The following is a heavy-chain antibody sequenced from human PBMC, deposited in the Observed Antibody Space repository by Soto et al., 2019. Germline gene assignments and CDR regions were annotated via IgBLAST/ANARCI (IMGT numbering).Heavy chain of an antibody. Sequence: SQTLSLTCAISGDSVSSNSAAWNWIRQSPSRGLEWLGRTYYRSKWYNDYAVSVKSRITINPDTSKNQFSLQLNSVTPEDTAVYYCASDGYCSSTSCYTGGFDPWGQGTLVTVSS. V-gene: IGHV6-1*01. CDR3: ASDGYCSSTSCYTGGFDP. CDR1: GDSVSSNSAA. CDR2: TYYRSKWYN. D-gene: IGHD2-2*02. J-gene: IGHJ5*02.